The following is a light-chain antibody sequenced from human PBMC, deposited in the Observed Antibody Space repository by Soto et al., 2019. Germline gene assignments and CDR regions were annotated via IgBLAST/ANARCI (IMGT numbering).Light chain of an antibody. CDR2: GAS. CDR3: HQAHTIPYT. J-gene: IGKJ3*01. Sequence: DIQLTQSPSSVSASVGDRVTITCRANQHIDRWLAWFQQKPGKAPELLIYGASILESWVPSRFNGSRSGTDFTLTISGLQPEDFATYYCHQAHTIPYTFGPGTKVDMK. V-gene: IGKV1-12*01. CDR1: QHIDRW.